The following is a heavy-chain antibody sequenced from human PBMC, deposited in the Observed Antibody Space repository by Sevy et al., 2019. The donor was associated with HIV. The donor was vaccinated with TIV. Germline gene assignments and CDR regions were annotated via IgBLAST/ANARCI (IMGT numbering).Heavy chain of an antibody. Sequence: GGSLRLSCAASGFTFSSYSMNWVRQAPGKGLEWVSSISSSSSYIYYADSVKGRFTISRDNAKNSLYLQMNSLRAEDTAVYDCAETRLTGGEDYWGQGTLVTVSS. V-gene: IGHV3-21*01. CDR2: ISSSSSYI. D-gene: IGHD7-27*01. J-gene: IGHJ4*02. CDR1: GFTFSSYS. CDR3: AETRLTGGEDY.